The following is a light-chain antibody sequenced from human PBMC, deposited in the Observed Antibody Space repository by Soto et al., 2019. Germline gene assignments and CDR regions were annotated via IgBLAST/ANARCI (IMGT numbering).Light chain of an antibody. V-gene: IGLV1-40*01. CDR1: SSNIGAGYE. CDR2: RNT. CDR3: HSSDRSMSGSF. J-gene: IGLJ1*01. Sequence: SVLTQLPSVSGAPGQRVTISCIGGSSNIGAGYEFLLYQQLPGTVPKLLIYRNTYLPSAVPDRSSGSRSATSAALTVTLPKAEAEADYYLHSSDRSMSGSFFGTGPKVTVL.